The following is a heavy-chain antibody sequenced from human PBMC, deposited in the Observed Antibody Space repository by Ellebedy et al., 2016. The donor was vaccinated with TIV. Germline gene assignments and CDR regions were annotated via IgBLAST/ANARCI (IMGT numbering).Heavy chain of an antibody. Sequence: GESLKISCVASGFTFNTHPMHWVRQPPGQGLEWVAVISYDGKIEYYADSVKGRFTISRDDSKNTLYLQMNSLRADDTAVYYCARDSGYDPFYSPGGYWGQGTLVTVPS. CDR2: ISYDGKIE. V-gene: IGHV3-30*14. CDR1: GFTFNTHP. CDR3: ARDSGYDPFYSPGGY. D-gene: IGHD5-12*01. J-gene: IGHJ4*02.